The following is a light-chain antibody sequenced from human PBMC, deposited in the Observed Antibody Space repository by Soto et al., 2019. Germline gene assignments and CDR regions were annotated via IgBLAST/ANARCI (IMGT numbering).Light chain of an antibody. J-gene: IGKJ4*01. Sequence: DIQMTQSPSSLSASVVDRVTITCRASQNIGRFLNWHQQKPGKAPNVLINVASTLRSGVPSRFSGSGSGTDFNLTINSLQPEDFATYFCQQSFTTPLTFGGGTKVEIK. V-gene: IGKV1-39*01. CDR3: QQSFTTPLT. CDR2: VAS. CDR1: QNIGRF.